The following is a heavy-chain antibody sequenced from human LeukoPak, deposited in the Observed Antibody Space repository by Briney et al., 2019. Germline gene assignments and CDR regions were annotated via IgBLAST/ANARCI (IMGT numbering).Heavy chain of an antibody. CDR2: IYYSGST. J-gene: IGHJ6*02. CDR1: GGSISSYY. D-gene: IGHD3-9*01. V-gene: IGHV4-59*08. CDR3: ARLPGPDYDILTGYYGRMERYYYYGMDV. Sequence: SETLSLTCTVSGGSISSYYWSWIRQPPGKGLEWIGYIYYSGSTNYNPSLKSRVTISVDTSKNQFSLKLSSVTAADTAVYHCARLPGPDYDILTGYYGRMERYYYYGMDVWGQGTTVTVSS.